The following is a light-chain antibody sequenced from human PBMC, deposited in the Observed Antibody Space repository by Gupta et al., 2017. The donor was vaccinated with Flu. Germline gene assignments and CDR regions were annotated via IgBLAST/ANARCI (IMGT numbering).Light chain of an antibody. V-gene: IGLV2-11*01. Sequence: QSALPHPRPVPGPPGQSVAIPCMGPSNAVGAYHYVPWSQQPPGQPPTPIIHTLNKRPSGVPVRFAGSKSGNTASLTIAGLQPEDEDDYHCNSYGASPVFGGGTRLTVL. CDR2: TLN. CDR3: NSYGASPV. CDR1: SNAVGAYHY. J-gene: IGLJ2*01.